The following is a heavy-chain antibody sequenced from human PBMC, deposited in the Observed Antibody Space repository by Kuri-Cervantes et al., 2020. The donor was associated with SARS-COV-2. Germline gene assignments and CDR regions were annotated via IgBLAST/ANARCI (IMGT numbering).Heavy chain of an antibody. CDR1: GFTVSSNY. D-gene: IGHD6-19*01. CDR3: VKSITVSGTGFDY. J-gene: IGHJ4*02. CDR2: IYSCGST. V-gene: IGHV3-66*01. Sequence: GESLKISCAASGFTVSSNYMSWVRQAPGKGLEWVSVIYSCGSTYYADSVKGRFTISRDNAKNSLSLQMNSLRAEDTAVYYCVKSITVSGTGFDYWGQGALVTVSS.